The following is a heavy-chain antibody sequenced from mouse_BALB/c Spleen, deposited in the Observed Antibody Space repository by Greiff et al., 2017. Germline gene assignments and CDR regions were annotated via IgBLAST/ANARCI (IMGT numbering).Heavy chain of an antibody. CDR3: ARSYGSSYVNWYFDV. CDR2: IFPGSGNT. D-gene: IGHD1-1*01. Sequence: VQLVESGPELVKPGASVKISCKASGYSFTSYYIHWVKQRPGQGLEWIGWIFPGSGNTKYNEKFKGKATLTADTSSSTAYMQLSSLTSEDSAVYFCARSYGSSYVNWYFDVWGAGTTVTVSS. CDR1: GYSFTSYY. V-gene: IGHV1-66*01. J-gene: IGHJ1*01.